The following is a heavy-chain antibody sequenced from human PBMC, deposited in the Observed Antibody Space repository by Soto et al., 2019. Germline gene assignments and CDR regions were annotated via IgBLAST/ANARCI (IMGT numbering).Heavy chain of an antibody. Sequence: EVQLVESGGGSVQPGGSLRLSCAASGFTFSGSTIHWVRQTSGKGLEWVGRIPSKINTYATSYAASVKGRFTISRDDSKNTAYLQMNSLKIEYTAMYYCARQHLYLPVASAMDYWGQGTLVTVSS. CDR3: ARQHLYLPVASAMDY. D-gene: IGHD2-2*01. V-gene: IGHV3-73*02. CDR1: GFTFSGST. J-gene: IGHJ4*02. CDR2: IPSKINTYAT.